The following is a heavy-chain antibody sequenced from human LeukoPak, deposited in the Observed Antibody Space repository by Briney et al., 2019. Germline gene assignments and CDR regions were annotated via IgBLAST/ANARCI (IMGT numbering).Heavy chain of an antibody. D-gene: IGHD3-3*02. V-gene: IGHV3-20*04. J-gene: IGHJ4*02. Sequence: GGSLRLSCATSGFTLVDYGLSWVRRAPGKGLEWLCAINYNGAITDYADSVKGRFTISRDNAKNSLYLRMDSLRAEDTALYYCARDRLGPSFSVSHFDLWGQGTLVNVSS. CDR3: ARDRLGPSFSVSHFDL. CDR2: INYNGAIT. CDR1: GFTLVDYG.